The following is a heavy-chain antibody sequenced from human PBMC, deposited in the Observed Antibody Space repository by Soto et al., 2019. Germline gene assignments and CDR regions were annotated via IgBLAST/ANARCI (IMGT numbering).Heavy chain of an antibody. CDR1: GYTFTSYA. J-gene: IGHJ4*02. D-gene: IGHD6-6*01. CDR2: INAGNGNT. Sequence: QVQLVQSGAEVKKPGASVKVSCKASGYTFTSYAMHWVRQAPGQRLEWMGWINAGNGNTKYSQKFQGRVTITSDTSASTAYMELSSLRSEDTAVYYCARDVSSAYYFDYWGQGTLVTVSS. V-gene: IGHV1-3*01. CDR3: ARDVSSAYYFDY.